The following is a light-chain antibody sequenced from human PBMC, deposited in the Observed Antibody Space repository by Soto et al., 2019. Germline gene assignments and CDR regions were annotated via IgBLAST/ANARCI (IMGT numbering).Light chain of an antibody. CDR2: SHN. Sequence: QSVLTQPPSASGTPGQRVTISCSGSSSNIGSNTVIWYQQLPGTAPKLLIYSHNQRPSGVPDRFSVSKSGTSASLAISGLQSEDEADYYCATWDDSLDGYVFGTGTKVTVL. CDR1: SSNIGSNT. V-gene: IGLV1-44*01. CDR3: ATWDDSLDGYV. J-gene: IGLJ1*01.